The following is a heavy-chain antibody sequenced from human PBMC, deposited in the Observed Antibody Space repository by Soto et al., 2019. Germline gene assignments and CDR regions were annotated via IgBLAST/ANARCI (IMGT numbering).Heavy chain of an antibody. J-gene: IGHJ6*02. D-gene: IGHD5-18*01. CDR2: VIPLFDTA. CDR1: GGIFTNNA. CDR3: ATGGHNDGYNFYHGMDV. Sequence: QVQVVQSGAEVKKPGSSVKVSCKVSGGIFTNNAISWVRQAPGQGLEWLGGVIPLFDTAYYAQIFRGRLRTAANGATTTPYMELSGLTSADTAVYFCATGGHNDGYNFYHGMDVWGQGTTVTVS. V-gene: IGHV1-69*01.